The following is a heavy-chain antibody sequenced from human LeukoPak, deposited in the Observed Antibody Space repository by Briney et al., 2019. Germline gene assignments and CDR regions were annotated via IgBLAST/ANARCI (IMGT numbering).Heavy chain of an antibody. D-gene: IGHD3-3*01. Sequence: SVKVSCKASGGTFSSYAISWVRQAPGQGLEWMGGIIPIFGTANYAQKFQGRVTITTDESTSTAYMELSSLRSEDTAVYYCATAYYDFWSGYTSPAFDIWGQGTMVTVSS. CDR2: IIPIFGTA. V-gene: IGHV1-69*05. CDR1: GGTFSSYA. J-gene: IGHJ3*02. CDR3: ATAYYDFWSGYTSPAFDI.